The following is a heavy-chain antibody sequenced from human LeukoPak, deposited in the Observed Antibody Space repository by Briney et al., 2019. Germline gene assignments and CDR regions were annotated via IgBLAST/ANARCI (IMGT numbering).Heavy chain of an antibody. V-gene: IGHV4-59*01. CDR3: ARARGIQIYYYYYMDV. CDR2: IYYSGST. D-gene: IGHD5-18*01. J-gene: IGHJ6*03. Sequence: KPSETLSLTCTVSGGSISSYYWSWIRQPPGKGLEWIGYIYYSGSTNYNPSLKSRFTISVDTSKNQFSLKLSSVTAADTAVYYCARARGIQIYYYYYMDVWGKGTTVTVSS. CDR1: GGSISSYY.